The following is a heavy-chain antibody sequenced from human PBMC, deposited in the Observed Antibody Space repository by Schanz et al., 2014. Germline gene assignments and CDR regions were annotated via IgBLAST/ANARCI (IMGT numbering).Heavy chain of an antibody. V-gene: IGHV3-11*01. D-gene: IGHD7-27*01. CDR3: ARENLNWEAFDI. Sequence: QVQLVESGGGLVKPGGSLRLSCAASGFIFNDYYMNWIRQAPGKGLEWLSYISRDGTTSYYADSVKGRFTISRDNAKNSLYLEMNSLRGEDTAVYYCARENLNWEAFDIWGQGTMVIVSS. J-gene: IGHJ3*02. CDR1: GFIFNDYY. CDR2: ISRDGTTS.